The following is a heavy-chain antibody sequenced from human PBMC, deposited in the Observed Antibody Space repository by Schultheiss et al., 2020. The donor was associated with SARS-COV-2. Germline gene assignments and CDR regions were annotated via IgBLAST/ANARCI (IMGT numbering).Heavy chain of an antibody. J-gene: IGHJ1*01. V-gene: IGHV3-7*03. CDR2: IKQDGSEE. D-gene: IGHD4-17*01. Sequence: GESLKISCAASGFTFSNYWMSWVRQAPGKGLEWVANIKQDGSEEYYVDSLRGRFTISRDNAKNSLYLQMNSLRAEDTAVYYCASLNDYGVEYFQRWGPGTLVTVSS. CDR1: GFTFSNYW. CDR3: ASLNDYGVEYFQR.